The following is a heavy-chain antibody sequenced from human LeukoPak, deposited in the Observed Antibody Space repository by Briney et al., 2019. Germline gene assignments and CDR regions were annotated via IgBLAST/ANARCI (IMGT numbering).Heavy chain of an antibody. Sequence: PSETLSLTCAVYGGSFSGYYWSWIRQPPGKGLEWIGEINHSGSTNYNPSLKSRVTISVDTSKNQFSLKLSSVTAADTAVYYCARGHQRAYYYDSNGLIGYWGQGILVTVSS. J-gene: IGHJ4*02. CDR2: INHSGST. CDR1: GGSFSGYY. CDR3: ARGHQRAYYYDSNGLIGY. V-gene: IGHV4-34*01. D-gene: IGHD3-22*01.